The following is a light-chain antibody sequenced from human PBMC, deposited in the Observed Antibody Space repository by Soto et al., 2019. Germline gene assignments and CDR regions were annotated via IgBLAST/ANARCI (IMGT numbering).Light chain of an antibody. J-gene: IGKJ4*01. Sequence: EIVLTQSPATLSLSPGERATLSCRASQSVTSLLGWYHQKPGQAPRLLIYDASYRATGIPARFSGSGSGTDFTLTISSLETDDFGVYSCQQRANWPLTFGGGTKVEIK. CDR2: DAS. CDR1: QSVTSL. V-gene: IGKV3-11*01. CDR3: QQRANWPLT.